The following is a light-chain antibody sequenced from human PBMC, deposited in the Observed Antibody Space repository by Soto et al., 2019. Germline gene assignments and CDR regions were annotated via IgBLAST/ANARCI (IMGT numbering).Light chain of an antibody. Sequence: QSVLTQPASVSGSPGQSITISCTGTSSDIGGYNYVSWYQQHPGKAPKLMIYEVTDRPSGVSNRFSASKSGNTASLTIAGLQAEDEADYYCSSYASTGTWVFGGGTKLTVL. V-gene: IGLV2-14*01. CDR2: EVT. J-gene: IGLJ3*02. CDR1: SSDIGGYNY. CDR3: SSYASTGTWV.